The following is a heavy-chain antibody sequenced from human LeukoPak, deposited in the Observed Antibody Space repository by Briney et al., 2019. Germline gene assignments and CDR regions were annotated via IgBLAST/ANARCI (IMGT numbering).Heavy chain of an antibody. CDR3: ARQEYSNYESYGMDV. CDR2: IYPGDSDT. CDR1: GYSFTSYW. V-gene: IGHV5-51*01. J-gene: IGHJ6*02. D-gene: IGHD4-11*01. Sequence: GESLKISCKGSGYSFTSYWIGWVRQMPGKGLEWMGIIYPGDSDTRYSPSFQGQVTISADKSISTAYLQWSSLKPSDTAMYYCARQEYSNYESYGMDVWGQGTTVTVSS.